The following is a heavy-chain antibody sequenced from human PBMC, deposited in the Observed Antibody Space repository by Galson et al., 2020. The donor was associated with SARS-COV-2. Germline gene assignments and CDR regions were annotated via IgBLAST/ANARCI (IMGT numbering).Heavy chain of an antibody. CDR2: ISTDGRNT. J-gene: IGHJ6*02. Sequence: GESLKISCAASGFTFSTYIMHWVRQAPGKGLEYVSSISTDGRNTYYANSVKGRFTVSRDNSRDTLYLQMDSLRVEDMAIYYCARGLFGPYGLDVWGQGTTVTVSS. CDR3: ARGLFGPYGLDV. V-gene: IGHV3-64*01. CDR1: GFTFSTYI. D-gene: IGHD3-10*02.